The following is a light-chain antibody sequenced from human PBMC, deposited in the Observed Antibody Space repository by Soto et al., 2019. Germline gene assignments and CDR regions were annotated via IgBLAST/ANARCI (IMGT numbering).Light chain of an antibody. CDR2: DAS. Sequence: EIVLTQSPATLSLSPGERATLSCRASQSVSSYLAWYQQKPGQAPRLLIYDASNRATGIPARFSGSGSGTDCTRTISSLEPEDFAVYYCQQRSNWLLTFGGGTKVEIK. J-gene: IGKJ4*01. CDR1: QSVSSY. CDR3: QQRSNWLLT. V-gene: IGKV3-11*01.